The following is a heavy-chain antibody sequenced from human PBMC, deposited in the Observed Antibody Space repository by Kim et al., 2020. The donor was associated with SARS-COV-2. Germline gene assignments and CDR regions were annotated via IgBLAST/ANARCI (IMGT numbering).Heavy chain of an antibody. J-gene: IGHJ4*02. CDR1: GYSFTSYW. D-gene: IGHD3-10*01. Sequence: GESLKISCKGSGYSFTSYWIGWVRQMPGKGLEWMGIIYPGDSDTRYSPSFQGQVTISADKSISTAYLQWSSLKASDTAMYYCARWVMVRGVIITNGLDYWGQGTLVTVSS. CDR2: IYPGDSDT. V-gene: IGHV5-51*01. CDR3: ARWVMVRGVIITNGLDY.